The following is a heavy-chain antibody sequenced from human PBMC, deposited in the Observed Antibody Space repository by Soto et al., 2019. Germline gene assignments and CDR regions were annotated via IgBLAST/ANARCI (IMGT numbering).Heavy chain of an antibody. CDR1: GFMFSDYA. Sequence: LRLSCAASGFMFSDYAMTWARQAPGKELEWVSGLLRPGRSTYYADSVKGRFTISGDTSANTVYLQMDSLRAEDTAVYYCAKDAIANDGIWLMDSWGQGTVVTVSS. J-gene: IGHJ5*02. CDR3: AKDAIANDGIWLMDS. V-gene: IGHV3-23*01. D-gene: IGHD3-16*01. CDR2: LLRPGRST.